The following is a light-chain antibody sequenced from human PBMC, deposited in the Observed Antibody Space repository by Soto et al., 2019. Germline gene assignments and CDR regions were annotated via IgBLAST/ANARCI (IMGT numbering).Light chain of an antibody. CDR2: GDN. J-gene: IGLJ1*01. CDR3: QSYDSSLTTFV. Sequence: QSELTQPPSVSGAPGQRVAISCTGSSSNIGAEYDVHWYQQLPGTAPKRLIYGDNNRPSGVPDRFSGSKSGTSASLAITGLQPEDEADYYCQSYDSSLTTFVFGTGTKVTVL. CDR1: SSNIGAEYD. V-gene: IGLV1-40*01.